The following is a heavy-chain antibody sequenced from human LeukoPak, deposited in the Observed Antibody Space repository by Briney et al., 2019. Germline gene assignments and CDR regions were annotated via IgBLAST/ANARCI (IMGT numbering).Heavy chain of an antibody. V-gene: IGHV4-39*01. Sequence: WVLQAPGKGLEWIGSIYYSGSTYYNPSLKSRVTISVDTSKNQFSLKLGSVTAADTAVYYCARQGYCSSTSCYRRYYYYMDVWGKGTTVTVSS. CDR3: ARQGYCSSTSCYRRYYYYMDV. CDR2: IYYSGST. J-gene: IGHJ6*03. D-gene: IGHD2-2*01.